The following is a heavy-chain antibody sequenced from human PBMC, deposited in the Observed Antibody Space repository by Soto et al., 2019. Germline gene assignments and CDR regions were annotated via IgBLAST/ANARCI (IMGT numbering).Heavy chain of an antibody. CDR3: TTGRTYRDFLTGLRGLYYFDY. CDR1: GYSFTSYW. Sequence: GESLKISCQVSGYSFTSYWIGWVRQMSGKGLEWMAMIFPDDSDTRYSPSFQGRVTISVDKSTSTAPLQMSSLKAEDTAVYYCTTGRTYRDFLTGLRGLYYFDYWGQGTLVTVSS. D-gene: IGHD3-9*01. J-gene: IGHJ4*02. CDR2: IFPDDSDT. V-gene: IGHV5-51*01.